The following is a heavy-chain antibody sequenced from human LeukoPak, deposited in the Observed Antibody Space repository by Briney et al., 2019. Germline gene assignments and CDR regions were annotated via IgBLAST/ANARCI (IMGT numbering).Heavy chain of an antibody. V-gene: IGHV4-59*01. CDR2: IYYSGST. CDR3: ARVVRGYDFGGIFQYYFDY. Sequence: SETLSLTSTVPGGSISSYNWSWIRPPPGKGLERSGYIYYSGSTNSNPSLKSRVTISVDTSKNQYSLKLSSVTAADTAVYDCARVVRGYDFGGIFQYYFDYWGQGTLVTVSS. D-gene: IGHD5-12*01. J-gene: IGHJ4*02. CDR1: GGSISSYN.